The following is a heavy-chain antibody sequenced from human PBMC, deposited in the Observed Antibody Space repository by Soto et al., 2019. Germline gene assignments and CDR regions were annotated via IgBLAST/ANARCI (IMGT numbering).Heavy chain of an antibody. CDR3: ARDERLVGSYFDY. D-gene: IGHD6-6*01. Sequence: QVQLVESGGGVVQPGRSLRLSCAASGFTFSSYAMHWVRQAPGKGLEWVAVISYDGSNKYYADSVKGRFTISRDNSKNTLYLQMNSLRAEDTAVYYCARDERLVGSYFDYWGQGTLVTVSS. CDR1: GFTFSSYA. J-gene: IGHJ4*02. CDR2: ISYDGSNK. V-gene: IGHV3-30-3*01.